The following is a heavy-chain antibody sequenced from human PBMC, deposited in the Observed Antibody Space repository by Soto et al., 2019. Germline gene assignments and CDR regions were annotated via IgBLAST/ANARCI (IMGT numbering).Heavy chain of an antibody. J-gene: IGHJ4*02. CDR3: VRVVGAALDY. V-gene: IGHV2-70*01. D-gene: IGHD1-26*01. CDR1: GGSISSGGYS. Sequence: TLSLTCAVSGGSISSGGYSWSWIRQPPGKGLEWLALVDWRDDKYYSASLKTRLTISKDTSKDQVVLTMTNVDPVDTATYYCVRVVGAALDYWGRGTLVTVSS. CDR2: VDWRDDK.